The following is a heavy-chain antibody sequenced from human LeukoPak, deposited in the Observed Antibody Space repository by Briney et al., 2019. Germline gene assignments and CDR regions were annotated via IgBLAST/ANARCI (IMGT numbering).Heavy chain of an antibody. CDR1: GYTFTGYY. Sequence: GASVKVSCKASGYTFTGYYMHWVRQAPGQGLEWMGWINPNSGGTNYAQKFQGRVTMTRDTSISTAYMELSRLRSDDTAVYYCARDRDSSAWYGGDYWGQGTLVTVSS. CDR3: ARDRDSSAWYGGDY. CDR2: INPNSGGT. V-gene: IGHV1-2*02. J-gene: IGHJ4*02. D-gene: IGHD6-19*01.